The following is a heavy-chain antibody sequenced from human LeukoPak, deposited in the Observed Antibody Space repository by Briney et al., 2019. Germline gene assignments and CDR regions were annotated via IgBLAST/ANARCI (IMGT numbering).Heavy chain of an antibody. Sequence: SSETLSLTCAVYGGSFSGYYWSWIRQPAGKGLEWIGRIYTSGSTNYNPSLKSRVTMSVDTSKNQFSLKLSSVTAADTAVYYCARDEVGYCSSTSCLNWFDPWGQGTLDTVSS. V-gene: IGHV4-4*07. CDR2: IYTSGST. J-gene: IGHJ5*02. CDR1: GGSFSGYY. D-gene: IGHD2-2*01. CDR3: ARDEVGYCSSTSCLNWFDP.